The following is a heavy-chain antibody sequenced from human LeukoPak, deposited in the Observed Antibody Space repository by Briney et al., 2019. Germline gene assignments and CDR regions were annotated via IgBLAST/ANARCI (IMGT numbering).Heavy chain of an antibody. CDR2: INPNTGAT. CDR3: ARTRLVIDGFDI. J-gene: IGHJ3*02. V-gene: IGHV1-2*02. Sequence: ASVKVSCKASGYTFTSYGISWVRQAPGQGLEWMGWINPNTGATNYAQKFQGRVTMTRDTSISTAYMELSRLRPDDTAVYYCARTRLVIDGFDIWGQETMVTVSS. CDR1: GYTFTSYG. D-gene: IGHD2-21*01.